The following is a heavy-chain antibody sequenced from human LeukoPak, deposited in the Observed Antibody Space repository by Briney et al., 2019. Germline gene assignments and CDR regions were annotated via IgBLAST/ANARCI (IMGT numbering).Heavy chain of an antibody. J-gene: IGHJ4*02. Sequence: GGSLRLSCAASGFTFDNYAMHWVRQPPGKGLEWVSGITWNSGNIGYADSVKGRFTISRDNAKNTVYLQMNSLRAEDTAVYYCVSFYETYWGRGTLVTVSS. CDR3: VSFYETY. CDR2: ITWNSGNI. V-gene: IGHV3-9*01. D-gene: IGHD2/OR15-2a*01. CDR1: GFTFDNYA.